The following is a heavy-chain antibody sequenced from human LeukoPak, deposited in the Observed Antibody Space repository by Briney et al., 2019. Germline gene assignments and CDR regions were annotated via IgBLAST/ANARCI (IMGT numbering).Heavy chain of an antibody. D-gene: IGHD1-7*01. CDR1: GFTFSSYS. Sequence: GGSLRLSCAASGFTFSSYSMNWVRQAPGKGLEWVSSISSSSGYIYYADSVKGRFTISRDNAKNSLYLQMNSLRAEDTAVYYCARGLNWNYGWFDPWGQGTLVTVSS. J-gene: IGHJ5*02. CDR3: ARGLNWNYGWFDP. V-gene: IGHV3-21*01. CDR2: ISSSSGYI.